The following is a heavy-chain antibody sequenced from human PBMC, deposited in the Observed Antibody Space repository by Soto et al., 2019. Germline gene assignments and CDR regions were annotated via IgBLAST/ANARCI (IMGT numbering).Heavy chain of an antibody. J-gene: IGHJ3*02. CDR3: SRDLYCSGGSCYSEWAFDI. D-gene: IGHD2-15*01. CDR1: GFTFSSYS. Sequence: GGSLRLSCAASGFTFSSYSMTWVRQVPGKGLEWVSYISSSGRTIYYADTVKGRFTISRDNSKNTLYLQMNSLRAEDTAVYYCSRDLYCSGGSCYSEWAFDIWGQGTMVTVSS. V-gene: IGHV3-48*01. CDR2: ISSSGRTI.